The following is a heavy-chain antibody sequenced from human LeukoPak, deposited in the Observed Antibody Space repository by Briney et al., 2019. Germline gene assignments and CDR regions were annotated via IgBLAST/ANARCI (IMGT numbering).Heavy chain of an antibody. J-gene: IGHJ4*02. CDR3: ARAGRDGYNWKYFDY. V-gene: IGHV4-59*01. CDR2: IYHSVSS. CDR1: GAPIRGYY. D-gene: IGHD5-24*01. Sequence: SETLSPTGTVLGAPIRGYYWSWIRQPPDKGLEWFDYIYHSVSSYNNHSLNSRVTISVDTSKNQFYLKLRSVTAADTAVYYCARAGRDGYNWKYFDYSGQGTLVTVSS.